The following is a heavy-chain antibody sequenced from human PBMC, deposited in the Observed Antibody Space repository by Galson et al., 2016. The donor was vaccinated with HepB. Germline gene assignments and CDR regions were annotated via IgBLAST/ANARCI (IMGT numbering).Heavy chain of an antibody. V-gene: IGHV3-9*01. CDR3: AKEKDSFQVQTPPDAFDV. J-gene: IGHJ3*01. Sequence: SLRLSCAASGFNFGDYTMHWVRLAPGKGLEWVTGIGRKSGDMPYADSGKGRFTISRDNAKNSVYLQMNSVTTEDTALYYCAKEKDSFQVQTPPDAFDVWGQGTMVTVSS. D-gene: IGHD3-10*01. CDR1: GFNFGDYT. CDR2: IGRKSGDM.